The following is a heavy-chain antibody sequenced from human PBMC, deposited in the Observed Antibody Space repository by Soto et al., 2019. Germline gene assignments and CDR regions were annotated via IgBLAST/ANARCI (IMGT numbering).Heavy chain of an antibody. CDR1: GFTFSNYW. D-gene: IGHD4-17*01. CDR3: AREIMTTVAIDY. V-gene: IGHV3-74*01. CDR2: INRDETST. Sequence: EVQLVESGGGLVQPGGSLRLSCAASGFTFSNYWMHWVRRAPGKGLVWVSRINRDETSTSYADSVKGRFIISRDNAKNTLYLQMNSLRAEDTAVYYCAREIMTTVAIDYWGQGTLVTVSS. J-gene: IGHJ4*02.